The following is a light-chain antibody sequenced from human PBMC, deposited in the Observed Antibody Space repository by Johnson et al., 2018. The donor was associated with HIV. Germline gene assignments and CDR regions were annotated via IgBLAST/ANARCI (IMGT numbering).Light chain of an antibody. CDR3: GTWESSLSAGYV. CDR2: EDN. V-gene: IGLV1-51*02. CDR1: ISNIESYF. J-gene: IGLJ1*01. Sequence: QPVLTQPPSVSAAPGQRVNISCSGNISNIESYFVSWYQQLPGAAPTLLIYEDNKRPSGIPDRFSGSKSGTSATLGITGLQTGDEADYYCGTWESSLSAGYVFGAGTKVTVL.